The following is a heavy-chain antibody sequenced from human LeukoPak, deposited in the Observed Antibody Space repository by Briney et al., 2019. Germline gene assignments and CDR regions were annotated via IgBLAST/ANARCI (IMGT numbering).Heavy chain of an antibody. CDR2: INPNSGGT. CDR1: GYTFTGYY. D-gene: IGHD2-15*01. J-gene: IGHJ5*02. CDR3: ARDLDIVVVVAAISGWFDP. Sequence: ASVKVSCKASGYTFTGYYMHWVRQAPGQGLEWMGWINPNSGGTNYAQKFQGRVTMTRDTSISTAYMELSRLRSDDTAVYYCARDLDIVVVVAAISGWFDPWGQGTLVTVSS. V-gene: IGHV1-2*02.